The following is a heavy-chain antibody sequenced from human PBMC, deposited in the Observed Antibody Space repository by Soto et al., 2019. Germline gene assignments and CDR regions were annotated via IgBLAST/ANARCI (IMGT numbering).Heavy chain of an antibody. Sequence: QVQLVQSGAEVKKPGASVKVSCKASGYTFTSYGISWVRQAPGQGLEWMGWISAYNGNTNYAQKLLSRVTMTTDTSTSTAYMALRCLRTDDTAVLYCATDNGYESDYLGQGTLVTVSS. D-gene: IGHD5-12*01. CDR3: ATDNGYESDY. CDR1: GYTFTSYG. CDR2: ISAYNGNT. J-gene: IGHJ4*02. V-gene: IGHV1-18*01.